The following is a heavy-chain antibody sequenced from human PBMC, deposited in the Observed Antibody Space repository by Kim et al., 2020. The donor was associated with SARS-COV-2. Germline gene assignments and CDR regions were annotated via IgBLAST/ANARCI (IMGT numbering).Heavy chain of an antibody. D-gene: IGHD6-13*01. CDR3: ARPRYSTSWYGMDV. CDR1: GFYCSNYW. CDR2: IYAGDCQT. J-gene: IGHJ6*02. V-gene: IGHV5-51*01. Sequence: GESLKISCEGYGFYCSNYWIAWVRQMPGKGLEWMGMIYAGDCQTRNIPSFQGQVTISVDKSIGTAYLQWSSLQASYTAKYYCARPRYSTSWYGMDVWDQGTTVTVSS.